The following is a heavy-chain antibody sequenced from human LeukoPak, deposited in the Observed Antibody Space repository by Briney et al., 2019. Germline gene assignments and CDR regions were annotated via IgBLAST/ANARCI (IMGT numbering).Heavy chain of an antibody. CDR2: IYTSGST. V-gene: IGHV4-61*02. Sequence: SETLSLTCTVSGGSISSGSYYWSWIRQPAGKGLEWIGRIYTSGSTNYNPSLKSRVTISVDTSKNQFSLKLSSVTAADTAVYYCARGPVEMATIYFDYWGQGTLVTVSS. CDR1: GGSISSGSYY. D-gene: IGHD5-24*01. CDR3: ARGPVEMATIYFDY. J-gene: IGHJ4*02.